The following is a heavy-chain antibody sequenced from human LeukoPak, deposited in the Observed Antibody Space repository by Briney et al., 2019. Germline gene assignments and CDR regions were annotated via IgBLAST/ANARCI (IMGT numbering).Heavy chain of an antibody. CDR2: INPNSGGT. J-gene: IGHJ4*02. Sequence: ASVKVSCKASGYTFTGYYMHWVRQAPGQGLEWMGWINPNSGGTSYAQKFQGRVTMTRDTSISTAYMELSRLRSDDTAVYYCARDTGVVPAAILWGQGTLVTVSS. CDR1: GYTFTGYY. V-gene: IGHV1-2*02. D-gene: IGHD2-2*02. CDR3: ARDTGVVPAAIL.